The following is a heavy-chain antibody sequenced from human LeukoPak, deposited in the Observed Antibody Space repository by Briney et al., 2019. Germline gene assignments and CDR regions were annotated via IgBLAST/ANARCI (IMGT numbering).Heavy chain of an antibody. Sequence: SGGSLRLSCAASGLTGSHNYVSWVRQAPGKGLEWVSAIHTSGDTCYADSVKGRFTISRDTSKNTLYLQINSLRVEDTAVYYCIVFGDLNHWGQGTLVTVSS. V-gene: IGHV3-53*01. J-gene: IGHJ5*02. CDR3: IVFGDLNH. D-gene: IGHD4-17*01. CDR2: IHTSGDT. CDR1: GLTGSHNY.